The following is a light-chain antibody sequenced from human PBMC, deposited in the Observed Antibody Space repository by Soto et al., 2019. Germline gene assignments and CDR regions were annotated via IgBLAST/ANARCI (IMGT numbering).Light chain of an antibody. CDR3: QQTYTSPGT. V-gene: IGKV1-39*01. CDR2: AAS. CDR1: QSVSKY. Sequence: DIQMTQSPSSLSASVGDRITINCRASQSVSKYLNWYQHKLGKAPELLIYAASSLYSRVPSRFSGSGSGTYFTLTISNLQPEDSASYYCQQTYTSPGTFGQGTKVEIK. J-gene: IGKJ1*01.